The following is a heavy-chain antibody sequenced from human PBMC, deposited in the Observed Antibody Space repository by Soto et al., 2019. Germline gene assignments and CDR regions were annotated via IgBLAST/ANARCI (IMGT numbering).Heavy chain of an antibody. CDR1: GASISGFY. CDR2: IYATGTT. CDR3: ARYRFSGKRWSKFDY. V-gene: IGHV4-4*07. D-gene: IGHD3-16*02. J-gene: IGHJ4*02. Sequence: SETLSLTCTVSGASISGFYWSWIRKSAGKGLEWIGRIYATGTTDYNPSLKSRVMMSVDTSKKQFSLKLRSVTAADTAVYFCARYRFSGKRWSKFDYWGQGSLVTVSS.